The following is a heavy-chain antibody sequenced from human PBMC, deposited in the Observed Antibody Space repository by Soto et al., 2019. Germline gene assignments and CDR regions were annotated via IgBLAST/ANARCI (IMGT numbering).Heavy chain of an antibody. CDR3: ARQGDTLYGDFVSDFDY. J-gene: IGHJ4*02. V-gene: IGHV4-39*01. D-gene: IGHD4-17*01. CDR2: IYYSGST. CDR1: GGSISSSSYY. Sequence: KPSETLSLTCTVSGGSISSSSYYWGWIRQPPGKGLEWIGSIYYSGSTYYNPSLKSRVTISVDTSKNQFSLKLSSVTAADTAVYYCARQGDTLYGDFVSDFDYWGQGTLVTVSS.